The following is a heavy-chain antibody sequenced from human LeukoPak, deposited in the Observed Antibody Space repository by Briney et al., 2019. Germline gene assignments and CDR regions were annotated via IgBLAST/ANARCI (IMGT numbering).Heavy chain of an antibody. D-gene: IGHD3-3*01. CDR1: GYTFTSYD. V-gene: IGHV1-8*03. J-gene: IGHJ4*02. Sequence: GASVKVSCKASGYTFTSYDINWVRQATGQGLEWMGWMNPNSGNTGYAQKFQGRVTITRNTSISTAYMELSSLRPEDTAVYYCARGRITIFGVVIIAGDFDYWGQGTLVTVSS. CDR2: MNPNSGNT. CDR3: ARGRITIFGVVIIAGDFDY.